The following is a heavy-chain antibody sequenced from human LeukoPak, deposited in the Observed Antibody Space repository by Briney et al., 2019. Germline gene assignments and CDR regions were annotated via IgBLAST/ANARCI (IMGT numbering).Heavy chain of an antibody. CDR1: GLTFNNAW. Sequence: GGSLRLSCVTSGLTFNNAWMSWVRQAPGKGLEWVGRIKSKTDGGATDYAAPVQGRVTISRDDSKNTLYLQMNSLRAEDTAVYYCARAATTRWPYLLYYFDYWGQGTLVTVSS. V-gene: IGHV3-15*01. J-gene: IGHJ4*02. CDR2: IKSKTDGGAT. CDR3: ARAATTRWPYLLYYFDY. D-gene: IGHD4-17*01.